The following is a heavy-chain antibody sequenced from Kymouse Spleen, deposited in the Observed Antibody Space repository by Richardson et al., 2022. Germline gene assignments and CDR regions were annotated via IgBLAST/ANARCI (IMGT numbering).Heavy chain of an antibody. Sequence: QVQLQESGPGLVKPSETLSLTCTVSGGSISSYYWSWIRQPPGKGLEWIGYIYYSGSTNYNPSLKSRVTISVDTSKNQFSLKLSSVTAADTAVYYCARVTTSYNWFDPWGQGTLVTVSS. CDR2: IYYSGST. CDR3: ARVTTSYNWFDP. CDR1: GGSISSYY. V-gene: IGHV4-59*01. D-gene: IGHD4-17*01. J-gene: IGHJ5*02.